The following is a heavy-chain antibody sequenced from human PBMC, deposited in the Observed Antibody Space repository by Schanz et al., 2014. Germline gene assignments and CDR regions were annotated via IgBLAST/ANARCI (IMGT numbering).Heavy chain of an antibody. V-gene: IGHV3-23*01. D-gene: IGHD3-22*01. J-gene: IGHJ4*02. CDR2: ISGRDGST. Sequence: EVQLLESGGGLIQPGGSLRLSCAASGFIFGSSVMAWVRQAPGKGLEWVSAISGRDGSTYYAESVKGRFTISRDNSKNTLYLQMNSLRAEDTAVYYCAKDRSWDYDSSGYFDYWGQGTLVTVSS. CDR3: AKDRSWDYDSSGYFDY. CDR1: GFIFGSSV.